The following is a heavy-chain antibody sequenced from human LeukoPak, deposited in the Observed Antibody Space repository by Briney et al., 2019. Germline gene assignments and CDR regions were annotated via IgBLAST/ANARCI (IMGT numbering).Heavy chain of an antibody. CDR2: IYWDDDK. CDR3: AHRRGGFETRIFDY. V-gene: IGHV2-5*02. D-gene: IGHD3-16*01. J-gene: IGHJ4*02. Sequence: ESGPTLVNPTETLTLTCTFSGFSLSTSGVGVGWIRQPPGKALEWLALIYWDDDKRYSPSLKSRLTITKDTSKNQVVLTMTNMDPVDTATYYRAHRRGGFETRIFDYRGQGTLVTVSS. CDR1: GFSLSTSGVG.